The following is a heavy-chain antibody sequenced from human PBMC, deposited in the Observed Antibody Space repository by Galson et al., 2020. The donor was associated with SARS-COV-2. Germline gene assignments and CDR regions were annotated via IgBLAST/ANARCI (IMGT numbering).Heavy chain of an antibody. D-gene: IGHD2-15*01. J-gene: IGHJ4*02. CDR1: GYTLTELS. CDR2: FDPEDGET. V-gene: IGHV1-24*01. CDR3: ATLPAFTPKVASDFDY. Sequence: ASVKVSCKVSGYTLTELSMHWVRQAPGKGLEWMGGFDPEDGETIYAQKFQGRVTMTEDTSTDTAYMELSSLRSEDTAVYYCATLPAFTPKVASDFDYWGQGTLVTVSS.